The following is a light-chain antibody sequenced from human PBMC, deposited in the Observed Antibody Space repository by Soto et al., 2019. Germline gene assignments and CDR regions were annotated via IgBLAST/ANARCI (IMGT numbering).Light chain of an antibody. Sequence: DIQMTQSPSSLSASVGDRVTITCRASQSIGRFLNWHQQKPGKAPNVLINVASTLRSGVPSRFSGSGSGTDFNLNINSLQPEDFATYFCQQSVTTPLTFGGGTKVELK. CDR1: QSIGRF. CDR3: QQSVTTPLT. V-gene: IGKV1-39*01. J-gene: IGKJ4*01. CDR2: VAS.